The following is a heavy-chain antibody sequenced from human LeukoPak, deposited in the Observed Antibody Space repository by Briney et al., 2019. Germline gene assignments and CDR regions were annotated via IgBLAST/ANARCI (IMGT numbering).Heavy chain of an antibody. CDR1: GGSISSSTYY. CDR2: ILYSGNT. V-gene: IGHV4-39*07. J-gene: IGHJ4*02. D-gene: IGHD4-17*01. Sequence: PSETLSLTCTVSGGSISSSTYYWGWIRQPPGKGLEWIGSILYSGNTHYNPSLKSRVTISVDTSKNQFSLKLRSVTAADTAVYYCARGGTYGDWLTNWGQGTLVTVSS. CDR3: ARGGTYGDWLTN.